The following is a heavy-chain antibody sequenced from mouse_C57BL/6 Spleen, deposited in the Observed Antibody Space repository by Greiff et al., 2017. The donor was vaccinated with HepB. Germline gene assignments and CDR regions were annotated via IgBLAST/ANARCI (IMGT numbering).Heavy chain of an antibody. Sequence: EVKLVESGGGLVKPGGSLKLSCAASGFTFSDYGMHWVRQAPEKGLEWVAYISSGSSTIYYADTVKGRFTISRDNAKNTLFLQMTSLRSEDTAMYYCARRACGLLPYYFDYWGQGTTLTVSS. CDR1: GFTFSDYG. CDR3: ARRACGLLPYYFDY. CDR2: ISSGSSTI. V-gene: IGHV5-17*01. D-gene: IGHD2-3*01. J-gene: IGHJ2*01.